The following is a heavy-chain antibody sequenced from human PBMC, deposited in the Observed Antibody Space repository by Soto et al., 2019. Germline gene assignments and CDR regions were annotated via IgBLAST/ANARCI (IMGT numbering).Heavy chain of an antibody. J-gene: IGHJ4*02. Sequence: QVQLQESGPGLVKPSETLSLTCTVSGGSISSYYWSWIRQPPGKGLEWIGYIYYSGSTNYNPSLKSRVTISVDTSKNQFSLKLSSVTAADTAVYYCAGHTKEHDYVWGSYPQGGFDYWGQGTLVTVSS. CDR3: AGHTKEHDYVWGSYPQGGFDY. CDR1: GGSISSYY. CDR2: IYYSGST. V-gene: IGHV4-59*01. D-gene: IGHD3-16*02.